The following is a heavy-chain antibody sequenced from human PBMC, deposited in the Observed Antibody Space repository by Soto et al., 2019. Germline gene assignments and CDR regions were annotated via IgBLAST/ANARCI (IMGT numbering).Heavy chain of an antibody. D-gene: IGHD4-17*01. V-gene: IGHV1-3*01. CDR2: INAGNGNT. Sequence: ASVKVSCKASGYTFTSYAMHWVRQAPGQRLEWMGWINAGNGNTKYSQKFQGRVTFTRDTSASTAYMELSSLRAEDTAVYYCARSARTVTTPFDYWGQGTLVTVSS. CDR3: ARSARTVTTPFDY. CDR1: GYTFTSYA. J-gene: IGHJ4*02.